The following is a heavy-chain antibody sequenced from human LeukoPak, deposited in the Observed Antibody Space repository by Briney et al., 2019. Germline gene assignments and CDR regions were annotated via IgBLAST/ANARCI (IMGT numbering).Heavy chain of an antibody. V-gene: IGHV3-74*01. CDR3: ARDRGGSGPTTTGY. CDR2: INTDGSSI. CDR1: GFTFSSSW. D-gene: IGHD6-19*01. J-gene: IGHJ4*02. Sequence: GGSLRLSCAASGFTFSSSWMHWVRQAPGKGLVWVSRINTDGSSIIYADSVKGRFTTSRDNAKNTLYLQMNSLRAEDAAVYYCARDRGGSGPTTTGYWGLGTLVTVSS.